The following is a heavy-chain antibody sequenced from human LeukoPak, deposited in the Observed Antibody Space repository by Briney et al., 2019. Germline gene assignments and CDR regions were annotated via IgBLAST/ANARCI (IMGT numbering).Heavy chain of an antibody. CDR1: GFTFSSYA. CDR2: ISSGGSTI. V-gene: IGHV3-48*01. Sequence: GGSLRLSCADSGFTFSSYAMTWVRQAPGKGLEWVSYISSGGSTIYYADSVKGRFTISRDNSKNTLYLQMNSLRAEDTAVYYCAKDRRQWLVAYYFDYWGQGTLVTVSS. CDR3: AKDRRQWLVAYYFDY. D-gene: IGHD6-19*01. J-gene: IGHJ4*02.